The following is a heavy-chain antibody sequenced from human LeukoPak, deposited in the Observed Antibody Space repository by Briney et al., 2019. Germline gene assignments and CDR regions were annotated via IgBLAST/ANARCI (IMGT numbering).Heavy chain of an antibody. J-gene: IGHJ4*02. Sequence: GESLKISCQGSGYSFTSYWIGWVRQKPGKGLEWMGIIYPGDSDTRYSPSFQGQVTISADKSISTAYLQWSSLKASDTAMYYCASSLNYYDSSGYYYGFDYWGQGTLVTVSS. CDR1: GYSFTSYW. CDR2: IYPGDSDT. V-gene: IGHV5-51*01. CDR3: ASSLNYYDSSGYYYGFDY. D-gene: IGHD3-22*01.